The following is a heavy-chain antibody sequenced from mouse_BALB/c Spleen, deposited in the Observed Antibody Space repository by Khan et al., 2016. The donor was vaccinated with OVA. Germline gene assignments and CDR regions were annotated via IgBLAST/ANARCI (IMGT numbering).Heavy chain of an antibody. CDR3: AREEALYYFAY. D-gene: IGHD1-1*01. V-gene: IGHV1-76*01. CDR1: GYIFTSYW. Sequence: VQLVESGAELVRPGASVKLSCKTSGYIFTSYWIHWVKQRSRQGLEWIARIYPGTDNTYYNEKLRDKATLTADKSSSTAYIQLSSLKSEDSAVYFCAREEALYYFAYWGQGTTLTVSS. J-gene: IGHJ2*01. CDR2: IYPGTDNT.